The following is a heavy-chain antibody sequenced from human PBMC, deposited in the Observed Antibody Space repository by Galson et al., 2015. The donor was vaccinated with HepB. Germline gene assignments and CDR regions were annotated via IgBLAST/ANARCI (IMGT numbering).Heavy chain of an antibody. V-gene: IGHV3-11*06. Sequence: LRLSCAASGFTFSDYYMSWIRQAPGKGLEWVSYISGSGDNTNYPDSVKDRFTISRDNAKNSLYLQMNSLRAEDTATYYCARDRGDDAYSFPWFDPWGQGTLVTVSS. CDR3: ARDRGDDAYSFPWFDP. J-gene: IGHJ5*02. D-gene: IGHD5-24*01. CDR1: GFTFSDYY. CDR2: ISGSGDNT.